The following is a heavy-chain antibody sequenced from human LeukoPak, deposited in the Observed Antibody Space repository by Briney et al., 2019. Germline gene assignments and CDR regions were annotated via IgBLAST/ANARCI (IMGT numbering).Heavy chain of an antibody. D-gene: IGHD5-18*01. Sequence: GGSLRLSCAASGFTFSSYGMHWVRQAPGKGLEWVAVIWYDGSNKYYADSVKGRFTISRDNSKNTLYLQMNSLRAEDTAVYYCAKDGDTYYFDYWRQGTLVTVSP. J-gene: IGHJ4*02. V-gene: IGHV3-33*06. CDR2: IWYDGSNK. CDR3: AKDGDTYYFDY. CDR1: GFTFSSYG.